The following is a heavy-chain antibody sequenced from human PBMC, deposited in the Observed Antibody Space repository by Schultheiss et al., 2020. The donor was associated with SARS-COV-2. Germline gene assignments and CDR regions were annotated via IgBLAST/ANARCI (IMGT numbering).Heavy chain of an antibody. CDR1: GFTFSSYS. D-gene: IGHD6-19*01. CDR3: ARVISGWYVD. V-gene: IGHV3-21*01. CDR2: ISSSSSYI. Sequence: GESLKISCAASGFTFSSYSMNWVRQAPGKGLEWVSSISSSSSYIYYADSVKGRFTISRENAKNSLYLQMNSLRAGDTAVYYCARVISGWYVDWGQGTLVTVSS. J-gene: IGHJ4*02.